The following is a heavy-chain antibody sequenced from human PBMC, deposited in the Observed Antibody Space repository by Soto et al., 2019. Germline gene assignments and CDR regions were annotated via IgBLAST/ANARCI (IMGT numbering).Heavy chain of an antibody. Sequence: PGGSLRLSCAASGFTFDEYAMQWVRQAPGKGLEWVSGISYHSGTIGCADSVKGRFTISRDNAKNSLFLQMNSLRPEDTALYFCAKGEDRGYSFGPDYWGQGTLVTVSS. D-gene: IGHD5-18*01. J-gene: IGHJ4*02. CDR2: ISYHSGTI. V-gene: IGHV3-9*01. CDR1: GFTFDEYA. CDR3: AKGEDRGYSFGPDY.